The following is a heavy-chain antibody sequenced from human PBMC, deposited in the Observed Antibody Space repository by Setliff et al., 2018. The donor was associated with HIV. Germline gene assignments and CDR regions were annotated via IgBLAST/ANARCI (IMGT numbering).Heavy chain of an antibody. CDR3: ARGNHDTSDYYTNFYYYYMDV. Sequence: PSETLSLTCTVSGGSISSSSSYWGWLRQSPGKGLEWIGSIYYSGSTSYSPSLRGRVTMSVDPSKNQFSLKLNSVTAADTAIYYCARGNHDTSDYYTNFYYYYMDVWGKGTAVTVSS. J-gene: IGHJ6*03. CDR1: GGSISSSSSY. V-gene: IGHV4-39*07. D-gene: IGHD3-22*01. CDR2: IYYSGST.